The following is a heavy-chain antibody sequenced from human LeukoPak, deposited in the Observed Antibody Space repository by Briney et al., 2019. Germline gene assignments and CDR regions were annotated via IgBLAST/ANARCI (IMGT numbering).Heavy chain of an antibody. V-gene: IGHV3-48*04. CDR1: GFTFSDYS. J-gene: IGHJ6*02. CDR3: ARELPRYYSGMDV. CDR2: MSISGSTI. Sequence: GGSLRLSCVASGFTFSDYSMNWVRQAPGRGLEYIANMSISGSTIKYAESVKGRFTISRDNAQDSLFLHMNSLRAEDTAVYYCARELPRYYSGMDVWGQGTTVTVSS.